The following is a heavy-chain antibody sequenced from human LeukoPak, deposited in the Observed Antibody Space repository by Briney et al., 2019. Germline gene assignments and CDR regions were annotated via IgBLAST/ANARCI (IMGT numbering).Heavy chain of an antibody. CDR3: ARHGSVSSGALV. D-gene: IGHD3-22*01. CDR1: GGSISSYY. CDR2: IFYSGST. V-gene: IGHV4-59*08. Sequence: SETLSLTCTVSGGSISSYYWSWIRQPPGKGLEWIGYIFYSGSTNYNPSLKSRVTISVDTSKNQFSLKLSSVTATDTAVYYCARHGSVSSGALVWGQGTLVTVSS. J-gene: IGHJ4*02.